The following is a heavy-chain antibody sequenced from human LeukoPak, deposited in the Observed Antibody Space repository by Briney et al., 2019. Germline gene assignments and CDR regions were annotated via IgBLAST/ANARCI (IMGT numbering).Heavy chain of an antibody. CDR2: IYYSGST. D-gene: IGHD2-2*01. V-gene: IGHV4-39*07. CDR3: ARYCSSVTCYYGFDI. J-gene: IGHJ3*02. Sequence: SETLSLTCTVSGGSISSSSYYWGWIRQPPGKGLEWIGSIYYSGSTYYNPSLKSRVTISLDTSTNQFSLKLSSVTAADTAVYYCARYCSSVTCYYGFDIWGQGTMVTVSS. CDR1: GGSISSSSYY.